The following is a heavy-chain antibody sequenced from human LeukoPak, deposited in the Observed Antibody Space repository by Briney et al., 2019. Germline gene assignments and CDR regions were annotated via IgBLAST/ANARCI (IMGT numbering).Heavy chain of an antibody. CDR2: MSSSGNTI. D-gene: IGHD1/OR15-1a*01. Sequence: GGSLRLSCAASGFIFSDDYMSWIRQAPGKGLEWVSYMSSSGNTIHYADSVKGRFTISRDNAKNSLYLQMNSLRAEDTAVYYCARSGWNMNYYYYMDVWGKGTTVTVSS. V-gene: IGHV3-11*01. CDR3: ARSGWNMNYYYYMDV. CDR1: GFIFSDDY. J-gene: IGHJ6*03.